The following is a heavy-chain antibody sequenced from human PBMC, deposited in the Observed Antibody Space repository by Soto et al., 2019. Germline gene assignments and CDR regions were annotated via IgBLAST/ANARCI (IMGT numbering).Heavy chain of an antibody. V-gene: IGHV3-23*01. D-gene: IGHD2-15*01. Sequence: GGSLRLSCAASGFTFSSYAMSWVRQAPGKGLEWVSAISGSGGSTYYADSVKGRFTISRDNSKNTLYLQMNSLRAEDTAVYYCAKRSMCSGGSCYSYYYYYYMDVWGKGTTVTVS. CDR3: AKRSMCSGGSCYSYYYYYYMDV. CDR1: GFTFSSYA. J-gene: IGHJ6*03. CDR2: ISGSGGST.